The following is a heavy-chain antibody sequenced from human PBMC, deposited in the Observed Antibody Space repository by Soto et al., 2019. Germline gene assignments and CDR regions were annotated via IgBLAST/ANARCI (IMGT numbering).Heavy chain of an antibody. CDR1: GFTVSSNY. V-gene: IGHV3-53*01. J-gene: IGHJ6*02. D-gene: IGHD3-22*01. CDR3: ARDRRTFRRRPTAVNYDSSGYYSYYYYYYGMDV. Sequence: PGGSLRLSCAASGFTVSSNYMSWVRQAPGKGLEWVSVIYSGGSTYYADSVKGRFTISRDNSKNTLYLQMNSLRAEDTAVYYCARDRRTFRRRPTAVNYDSSGYYSYYYYYYGMDVWGQGTTVTVSS. CDR2: IYSGGST.